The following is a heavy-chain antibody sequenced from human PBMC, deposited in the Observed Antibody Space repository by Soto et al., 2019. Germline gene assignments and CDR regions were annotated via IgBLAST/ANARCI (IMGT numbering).Heavy chain of an antibody. D-gene: IGHD1-20*01. CDR2: IIPIFNST. Sequence: QVQLVQSGAEVKTPGSSLKVSCKVSGSRFSNYVISWVRQAPGHGLEWLGRIIPIFNSTKYAKNFQGRVTITADKSTSTAYVELRSLRSDDTAVYYCAREGRGKKAGYNGLVSLGYWGQGTLVTVSS. J-gene: IGHJ4*02. CDR1: GSRFSNYV. CDR3: AREGRGKKAGYNGLVSLGY. V-gene: IGHV1-69*06.